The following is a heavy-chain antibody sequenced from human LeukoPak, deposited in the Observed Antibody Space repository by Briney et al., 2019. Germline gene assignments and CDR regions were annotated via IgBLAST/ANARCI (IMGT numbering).Heavy chain of an antibody. V-gene: IGHV3-23*01. CDR2: ITDSVSGGST. J-gene: IGHJ5*02. Sequence: PGGSLRLSCAASGFTFSSYAMTWVRQAPGKGLEWVSTITDSVSGGSTYYADSVKGRFTISRGNSKNTLYLQMSSLRAEDTAVYFCAKDRTGYSYGYFLSPWGQGTLVTVSS. CDR1: GFTFSSYA. D-gene: IGHD5-18*01. CDR3: AKDRTGYSYGYFLSP.